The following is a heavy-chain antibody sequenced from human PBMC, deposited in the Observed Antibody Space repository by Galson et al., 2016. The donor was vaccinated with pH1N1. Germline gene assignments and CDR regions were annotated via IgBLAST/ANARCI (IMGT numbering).Heavy chain of an antibody. D-gene: IGHD6-19*01. Sequence: SLRLSCAVTGFAFDGRGMGWVRQAPGKGLQWASFISSRNDKVYYADSVKGRFTISRDDVKNSVYLQMNSLRHEDTAVYYCARDSGRETHFDYWGRGTLVTVSS. CDR3: ARDSGRETHFDY. J-gene: IGHJ4*02. V-gene: IGHV3-48*02. CDR1: GFAFDGRG. CDR2: ISSRNDKV.